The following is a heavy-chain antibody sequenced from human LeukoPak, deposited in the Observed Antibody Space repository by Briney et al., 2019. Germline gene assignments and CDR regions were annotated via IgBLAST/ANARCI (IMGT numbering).Heavy chain of an antibody. CDR1: GGSFSGYY. CDR3: ARGGWGYCSSTSCAGARYFDY. D-gene: IGHD2-2*01. J-gene: IGHJ4*02. CDR2: INHSGST. V-gene: IGHV4-34*01. Sequence: TSETLSLTCAVYGGSFSGYYWSWIRQPPGKGLEWIGEINHSGSTNYNPSLKSRVTISVDTSKNQFSLKLSSVTAADTAVYYCARGGWGYCSSTSCAGARYFDYWGQGTLVTVSS.